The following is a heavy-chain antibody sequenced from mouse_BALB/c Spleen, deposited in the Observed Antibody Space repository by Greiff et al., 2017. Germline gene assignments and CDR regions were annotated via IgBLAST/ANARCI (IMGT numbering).Heavy chain of an antibody. J-gene: IGHJ3*01. CDR2: ISYDGSN. D-gene: IGHD2-4*01. CDR3: ARDLSYYDYDAFAY. V-gene: IGHV3-6*02. CDR1: GYSITSGYY. Sequence: VQLKESGPGLVKPSQSLSLTCSVTGYSITSGYYWNWIRQFPGNKLEWMGYISYDGSNNYNPSLKNRISITRDTSKNQFFLKLNSVTTEDTATYYCARDLSYYDYDAFAYWGQGTLVTVSA.